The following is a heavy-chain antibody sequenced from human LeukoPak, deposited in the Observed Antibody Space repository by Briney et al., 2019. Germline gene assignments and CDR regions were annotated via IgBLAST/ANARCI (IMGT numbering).Heavy chain of an antibody. V-gene: IGHV3-33*01. CDR3: ARDDALGDNALDI. CDR1: GFTFSSYG. D-gene: IGHD3-16*01. J-gene: IGHJ3*02. Sequence: RGSLRLSCAASGFTFSSYGMHWVRQAPGKGLEWVAVILNDGSQEKYADSVKGRFTISRDNSKNTLFLQMNSLRAEDTAVYYCARDDALGDNALDIWGQGTMVTVSS. CDR2: ILNDGSQE.